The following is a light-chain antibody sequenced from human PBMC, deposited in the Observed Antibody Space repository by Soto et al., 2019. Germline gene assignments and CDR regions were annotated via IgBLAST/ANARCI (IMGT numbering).Light chain of an antibody. J-gene: IGKJ1*01. CDR1: QGISSW. CDR2: TAS. Sequence: DIHMTQSPASVSASVGDRVTITCRASQGISSWLAWYQQKPGTAPKLLIYTASTLQSGVPSRFSGSGSGTDFTLTISSLQPEDFATYYCQQGKNFPWTFGQGTKVELK. V-gene: IGKV1-12*01. CDR3: QQGKNFPWT.